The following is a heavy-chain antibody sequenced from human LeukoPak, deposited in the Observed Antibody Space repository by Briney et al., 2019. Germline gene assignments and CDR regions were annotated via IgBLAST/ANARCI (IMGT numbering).Heavy chain of an antibody. V-gene: IGHV3-15*01. CDR1: GFTFSSYS. CDR2: MKSYPDGGTT. Sequence: GGSLRLSCAASGFTFSSYSMNWVRQAPGKGLEWVGRMKSYPDGGTTDYAAPVKGRFSISRDDSKNTVYLEIKSLKTEDTAVYYCATGGYFFDYWGQGTLVTVSS. J-gene: IGHJ4*02. CDR3: ATGGYFFDY.